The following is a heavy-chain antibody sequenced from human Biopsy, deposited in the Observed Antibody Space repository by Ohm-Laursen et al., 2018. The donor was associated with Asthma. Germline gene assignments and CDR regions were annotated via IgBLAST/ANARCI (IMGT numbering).Heavy chain of an antibody. CDR3: ARKAGSCISRTCYSLDF. CDR1: GGTFNTYV. J-gene: IGHJ4*02. CDR2: IHSVFGTT. D-gene: IGHD2-2*01. Sequence: AASETVSCKSLGGTFNTYVIGWVRHAPGQGLEWLGGIHSVFGTTTYPQKFQDRVTITADDSTSTVYMELSSLRSEDTAVYYCARKAGSCISRTCYSLDFWGQGTLVTVSS. V-gene: IGHV1-69*13.